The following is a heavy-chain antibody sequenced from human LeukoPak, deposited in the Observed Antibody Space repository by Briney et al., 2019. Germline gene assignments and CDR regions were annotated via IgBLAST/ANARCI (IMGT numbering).Heavy chain of an antibody. D-gene: IGHD5-24*01. J-gene: IGHJ4*02. CDR1: GGSISSSNW. CDR2: IYYSGST. V-gene: IGHV4-4*02. CDR3: ARDSSPARGPDGYNSGLDY. Sequence: SETLSLTCAVSGGSISSSNWWSWVRQPPGKGLEWIWYIYYSGSTYYNPSLKSRVTISVDTSKNQFSLKLSSVTAADTAVYYCARDSSPARGPDGYNSGLDYWGQGTLVTVSS.